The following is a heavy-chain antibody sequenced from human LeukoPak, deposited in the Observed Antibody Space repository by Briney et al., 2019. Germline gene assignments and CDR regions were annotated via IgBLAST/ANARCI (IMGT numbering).Heavy chain of an antibody. D-gene: IGHD6-13*01. J-gene: IGHJ4*02. CDR2: ISYDGSNK. V-gene: IGHV3-30-3*01. Sequence: GRSLRLSCAASGFTFSSYAMHWVRQAPGKGLEWVAVISYDGSNKYYADSVKGRFTISRDNSKNTLYLQMNSLRAEDTAVYYCARALQAAAGTAASDYWAQGTLVTVSS. CDR3: ARALQAAAGTAASDY. CDR1: GFTFSSYA.